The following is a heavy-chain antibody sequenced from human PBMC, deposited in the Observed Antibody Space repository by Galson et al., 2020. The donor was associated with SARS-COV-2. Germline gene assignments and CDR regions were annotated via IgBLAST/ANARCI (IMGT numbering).Heavy chain of an antibody. CDR1: GFTFRGYG. CDR2: IWYDGNNE. Sequence: LSLTCAASGFTFRGYGMHWVRQAPGKGLEWVAFIWYDGNNEFYSDSVRGRFAVSRDNSKNTLYLQMGSLRAEDTAVYYCARDERDGYNSGALDVWGQGTMVTVSS. CDR3: ARDERDGYNSGALDV. D-gene: IGHD5-12*01. V-gene: IGHV3-33*01. J-gene: IGHJ3*01.